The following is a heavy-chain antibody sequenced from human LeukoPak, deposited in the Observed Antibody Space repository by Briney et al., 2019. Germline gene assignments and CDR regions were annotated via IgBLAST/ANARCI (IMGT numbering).Heavy chain of an antibody. Sequence: SETLSLTCAVYGGSFSDSYWTWIRQSPGKGPEWIGEINHGGTTTCNPSLESRVTISVDRSKNQLSLELTSVTAADTAVYHCARGGDSGANRRFDYWGQGTLVTVSS. V-gene: IGHV4-34*01. J-gene: IGHJ4*02. CDR1: GGSFSDSY. CDR2: INHGGTT. CDR3: ARGGDSGANRRFDY. D-gene: IGHD1-26*01.